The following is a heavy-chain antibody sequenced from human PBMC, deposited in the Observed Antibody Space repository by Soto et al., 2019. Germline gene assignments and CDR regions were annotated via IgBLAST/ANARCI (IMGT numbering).Heavy chain of an antibody. CDR1: GFTFSSYG. CDR2: ISYDGSNK. Sequence: QVQLVESGGGVVQPGRSLRLSCAASGFTFSSYGMHWVRQAPGKGLEWVAVISYDGSNKYYADSVKGRFTISRDNSKNTLYLQMNSLRAKDTAVYYCAKSGGSKSLNYWGQGTLVTVSS. D-gene: IGHD1-1*01. V-gene: IGHV3-30*18. CDR3: AKSGGSKSLNY. J-gene: IGHJ4*02.